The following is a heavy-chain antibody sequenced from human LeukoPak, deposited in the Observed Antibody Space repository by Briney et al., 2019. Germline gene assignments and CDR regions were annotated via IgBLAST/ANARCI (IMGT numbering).Heavy chain of an antibody. V-gene: IGHV3-7*01. CDR3: AQIVGATTAGGLSY. D-gene: IGHD1-26*01. Sequence: PGGSLRLSCAASGFTFSSYWMSWVRQAPGKGLEWVANIKQDGSEKYYVDSVKGRFTISGDNAKNSLYLQLNSLRAEDTAVYYCAQIVGATTAGGLSYWGQGTLVTVSS. J-gene: IGHJ4*02. CDR1: GFTFSSYW. CDR2: IKQDGSEK.